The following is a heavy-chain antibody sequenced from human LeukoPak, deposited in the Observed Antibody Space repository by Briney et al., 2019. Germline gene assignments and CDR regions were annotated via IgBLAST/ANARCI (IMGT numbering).Heavy chain of an antibody. V-gene: IGHV3-23*01. Sequence: GGSLRLSCAASGFIFSSYAMSWVRQAPGKGLEWVSTISGSGGSTYYADSVKGRFTITRDNSRNTVNLQMNSLRAGDTARYYCAKGGQDFDFWRFDLWGQGILVIVSS. D-gene: IGHD3-3*01. CDR1: GFIFSSYA. J-gene: IGHJ5*02. CDR2: ISGSGGST. CDR3: AKGGQDFDFWRFDL.